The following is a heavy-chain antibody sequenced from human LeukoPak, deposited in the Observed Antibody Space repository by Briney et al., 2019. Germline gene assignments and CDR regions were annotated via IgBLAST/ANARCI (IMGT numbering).Heavy chain of an antibody. D-gene: IGHD3-22*01. CDR1: GSSISSSSYY. CDR2: IYYSGST. V-gene: IGHV4-39*01. J-gene: IGHJ4*02. CDR3: ARTDYYDSSAGDY. Sequence: SETLSLTCTVSGSSISSSSYYWGWIRQPPGKGLEWIGSIYYSGSTYYNPSLKSRVTISVDTSKNQFSLKLSSVTAADTAVYYCARTDYYDSSAGDYWGQGTLVTVSS.